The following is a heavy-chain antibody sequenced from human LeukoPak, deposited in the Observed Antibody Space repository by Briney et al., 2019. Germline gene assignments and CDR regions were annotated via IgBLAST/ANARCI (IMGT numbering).Heavy chain of an antibody. V-gene: IGHV1-2*02. CDR3: AREGSSSSWFHYYYMDV. D-gene: IGHD6-13*01. CDR1: GYTFTGYY. J-gene: IGHJ6*03. Sequence: ASVKASCKASGYTFTGYYMHWVRQAPGQGLEWMGWINPNSGGTNYAQKFQGRVTMTRDTSISTAYMELSRLRSDDTAVYYCAREGSSSSWFHYYYMDVWGKGTTVTVSS. CDR2: INPNSGGT.